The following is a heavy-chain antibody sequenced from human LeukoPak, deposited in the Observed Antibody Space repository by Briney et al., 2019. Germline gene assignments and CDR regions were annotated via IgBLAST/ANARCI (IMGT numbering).Heavy chain of an antibody. V-gene: IGHV3-73*01. CDR1: GFTFSGSA. Sequence: GGSLRLSCAASGFTFSGSAMHWVRRASGKGLEWVGRIRSKANSYATAYAASVKGRFTISRDDSKNTAYLQMNSLKTEDTAVYYCTPSLYDILTGSDYRGQGTLVTVSS. CDR2: IRSKANSYAT. J-gene: IGHJ4*02. CDR3: TPSLYDILTGSDY. D-gene: IGHD3-9*01.